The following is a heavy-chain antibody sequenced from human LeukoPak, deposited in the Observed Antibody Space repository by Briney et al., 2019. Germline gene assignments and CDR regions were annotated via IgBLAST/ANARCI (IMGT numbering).Heavy chain of an antibody. CDR2: ISSSSSYT. CDR1: GFTFSDYY. D-gene: IGHD2-2*01. CDR3: ARARYCSSTSCYAYYGMDV. V-gene: IGHV3-11*06. Sequence: PGGSLRLSCAASGFTFSDYYMSWSRQAPGKGLEWVSYISSSSSYTNYADSVKGRFTISRDNAKNSLYLQMNSLRAEDTAVYYCARARYCSSTSCYAYYGMDVWGQGTTVTVSS. J-gene: IGHJ6*02.